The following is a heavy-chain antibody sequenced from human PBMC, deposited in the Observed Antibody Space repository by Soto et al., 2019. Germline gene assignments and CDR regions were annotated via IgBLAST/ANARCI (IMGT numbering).Heavy chain of an antibody. Sequence: QLQLQESGPGLVKPSETLSLTCTVSGGSISSSSYYWGWIRQPPGKGLEWIGSIYYSGSTYYNPSLKSRVTISVDTSKNQFSLKLSSVTAADTAVYYCARPDCEDTDAFDIWGQGTMVTVSS. CDR2: IYYSGST. V-gene: IGHV4-39*01. D-gene: IGHD2-15*01. CDR3: ARPDCEDTDAFDI. J-gene: IGHJ3*02. CDR1: GGSISSSSYY.